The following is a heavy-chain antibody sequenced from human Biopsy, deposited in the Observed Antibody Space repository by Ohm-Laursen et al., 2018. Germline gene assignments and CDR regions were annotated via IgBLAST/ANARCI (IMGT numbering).Heavy chain of an antibody. Sequence: SVKVSCKASGYTFTDYDIIWVRQATGQGPEWMGWMNPKSGKTGYEQKFRGRVTMTSDTSISTTYMELSGLRSEDTAVYYCARGSPRRVSIFEASIYWFDTWGQGTLVTVSS. D-gene: IGHD6-6*01. CDR2: MNPKSGKT. V-gene: IGHV1-8*01. CDR3: ARGSPRRVSIFEASIYWFDT. J-gene: IGHJ5*02. CDR1: GYTFTDYD.